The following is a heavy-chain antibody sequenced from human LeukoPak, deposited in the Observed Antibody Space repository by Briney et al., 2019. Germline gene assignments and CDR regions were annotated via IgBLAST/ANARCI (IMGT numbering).Heavy chain of an antibody. CDR1: GYTFSSYG. J-gene: IGHJ5*02. CDR2: IIPIFGTA. D-gene: IGHD4-17*01. CDR3: ARDRPTTVYPGGRFDP. V-gene: IGHV1-69*13. Sequence: ASVKVSCKASGYTFSSYGISWVRQAPGQGLEWMGGIIPIFGTANYAQKFQGRVTITADESTSTAYMELSSLRSEDTAVYYCARDRPTTVYPGGRFDPWGQGTLVTVSS.